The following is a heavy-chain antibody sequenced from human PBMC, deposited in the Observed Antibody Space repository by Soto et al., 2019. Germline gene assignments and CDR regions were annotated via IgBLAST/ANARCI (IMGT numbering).Heavy chain of an antibody. V-gene: IGHV4-30-2*06. CDR1: GGSISSGGYS. D-gene: IGHD3-10*01. Sequence: TRSLACSVSGGSISSGGYSWSWIRQSPEEGLEWLGCIYPTGSTYYHPSLKSRVTISIDTSRNQFSLNLAPAPAADTAVSHCDRAPPGASCRRVLWGLGSTGTI. CDR2: IYPTGST. CDR3: DRAPPGASCRRVL. J-gene: IGHJ6*01.